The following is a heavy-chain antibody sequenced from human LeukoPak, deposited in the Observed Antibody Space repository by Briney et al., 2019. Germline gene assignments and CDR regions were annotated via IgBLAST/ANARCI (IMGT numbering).Heavy chain of an antibody. CDR2: VHNGGSI. CDR3: TRRRGGLGEGEFDY. D-gene: IGHD4-17*01. CDR1: GGSISGVY. J-gene: IGHJ4*02. Sequence: KPSETLSLTCTVSGGSISGVYWNWIRQPPRQGLEWVGYVHNGGSISFNPSLRNRLTFSIDTTNNQVSLRLSSVTAADTATYYCTRRRGGLGEGEFDYWGQGTPVTVST. V-gene: IGHV4-4*09.